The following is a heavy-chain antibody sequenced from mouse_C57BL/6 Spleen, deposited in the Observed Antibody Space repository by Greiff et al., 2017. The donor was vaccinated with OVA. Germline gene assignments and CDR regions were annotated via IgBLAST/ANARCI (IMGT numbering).Heavy chain of an antibody. D-gene: IGHD1-1*01. V-gene: IGHV1-82*01. Sequence: VQLQESGPELVKPGASVKISCKASGYAFSSSWMNWVKQRPGKGLEWIGRIYPGDGDTNYNGKFKGKATLTADKSSSTAYMQLSSLTSEDSAVYFGAIYAAYGSSQYYFDYWGQGTTLTVSS. CDR2: IYPGDGDT. J-gene: IGHJ2*01. CDR1: GYAFSSSW. CDR3: AIYAAYGSSQYYFDY.